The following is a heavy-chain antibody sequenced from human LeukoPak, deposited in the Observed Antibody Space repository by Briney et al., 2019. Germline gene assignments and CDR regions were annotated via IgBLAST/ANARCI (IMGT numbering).Heavy chain of an antibody. D-gene: IGHD5/OR15-5a*01. J-gene: IGHJ3*02. V-gene: IGHV4-59*08. CDR3: ARRSSVYTNARVGGKAFDI. Sequence: PSETLSLTCTVSGGSISSYYWSWIRQPPGKGLEWIGYIYYSGSTNYNPSLKSRVTISVDTSKNQFSLKLSSVTAADTAVYYCARRSSVYTNARVGGKAFDIWGQGTMVTVSS. CDR1: GGSISSYY. CDR2: IYYSGST.